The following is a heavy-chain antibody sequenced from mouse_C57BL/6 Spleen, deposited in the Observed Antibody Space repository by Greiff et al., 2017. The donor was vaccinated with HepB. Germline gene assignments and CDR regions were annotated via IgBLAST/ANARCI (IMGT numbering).Heavy chain of an antibody. CDR3: ARSLPYYSNYHYAMDY. V-gene: IGHV1-22*01. J-gene: IGHJ4*01. CDR2: INPNNGGT. CDR1: GYTFTDYN. Sequence: EVKLMESGPELVKPGASVKMSCKASGYTFTDYNMHWVKQSHGKSLEWIGYINPNNGGTSYNQKFKGKATLTVNKSSSTAYMELRSLTSEDSAVYYCARSLPYYSNYHYAMDYWGQGTSVTVSS. D-gene: IGHD2-5*01.